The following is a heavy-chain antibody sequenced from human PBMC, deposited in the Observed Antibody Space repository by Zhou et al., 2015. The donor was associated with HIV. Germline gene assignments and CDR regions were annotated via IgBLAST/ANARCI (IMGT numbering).Heavy chain of an antibody. J-gene: IGHJ4*02. D-gene: IGHD4-17*01. CDR2: IKNKGDGETA. CDR1: GLSFINAW. V-gene: IGHV3-15*05. Sequence: VQLVESGGGLVEPGGSLRLSCAASGLSFINAWMTWVRQAPGMGLEWVGRIKNKGDGETADYGAPVKGRFTISRDDSLNTVYLQMNSLKTDDTAVYYCASRPPPYGDYALDYWGQGTLVTVSS. CDR3: ASRPPPYGDYALDY.